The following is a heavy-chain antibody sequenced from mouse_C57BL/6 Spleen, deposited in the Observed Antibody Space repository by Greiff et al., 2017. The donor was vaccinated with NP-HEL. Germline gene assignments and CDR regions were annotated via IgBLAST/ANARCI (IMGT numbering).Heavy chain of an antibody. CDR3: ARYNYDYYAMDY. D-gene: IGHD1-3*01. V-gene: IGHV1-47*01. CDR1: GYTFTTYP. CDR2: FHPYNDDT. Sequence: VQLQQSGAELVKPGASVKMSCKASGYTFTTYPIEWMKQNHGKSLEWIGNFHPYNDDTKYNEKFKGKATLTVDKSSSTVYLELSRLTADDSAVYYRARYNYDYYAMDYWGQGTSVTVSS. J-gene: IGHJ4*01.